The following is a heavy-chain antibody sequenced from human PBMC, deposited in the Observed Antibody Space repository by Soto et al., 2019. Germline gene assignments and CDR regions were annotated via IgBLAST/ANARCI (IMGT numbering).Heavy chain of an antibody. CDR3: VRDLYYYVHWLDP. D-gene: IGHD3-10*02. CDR2: ISSSSTYI. Sequence: EVQLVESGGGLVKPGGSLRLSCAASGFTFSSYSMNWVRQAPGKGLEWVSSISSSSTYIYYADSVKGRFTISRDNAKNSLYLQMNSLRAEDTAVYYCVRDLYYYVHWLDPWGQGTLVTVSS. V-gene: IGHV3-21*01. CDR1: GFTFSSYS. J-gene: IGHJ5*02.